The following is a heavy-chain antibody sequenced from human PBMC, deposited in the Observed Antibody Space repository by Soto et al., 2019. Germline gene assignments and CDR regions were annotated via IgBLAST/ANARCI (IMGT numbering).Heavy chain of an antibody. J-gene: IGHJ4*02. CDR1: GITFSSHA. Sequence: EVHLLESGGGLVQPGGSLRLSCAASGITFSSHAMTWVRQSPGRGLEWVSLISSGSSTYYADSVKGRFSISRDNSKSTLFLQMNSLRAEDTAIYYCAKHSASGGGFDYWGQGTLVTVSS. CDR3: AKHSASGGGFDY. CDR2: LISSGSST. D-gene: IGHD3-10*01. V-gene: IGHV3-23*01.